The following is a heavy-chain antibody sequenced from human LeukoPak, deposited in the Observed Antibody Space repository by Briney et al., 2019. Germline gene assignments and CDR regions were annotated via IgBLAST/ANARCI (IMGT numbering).Heavy chain of an antibody. Sequence: ASVKVSCKASGYTFTSYGISWVRQAPGQGLEWMGWISAYNGNTNYAQKLQGRVTMTTDTSTSTAYMELRSLRSDDTAVYYCARITLLYCSGGSCPSPQNDYWGQGTLVTVSS. J-gene: IGHJ4*02. CDR1: GYTFTSYG. CDR2: ISAYNGNT. CDR3: ARITLLYCSGGSCPSPQNDY. V-gene: IGHV1-18*01. D-gene: IGHD2-15*01.